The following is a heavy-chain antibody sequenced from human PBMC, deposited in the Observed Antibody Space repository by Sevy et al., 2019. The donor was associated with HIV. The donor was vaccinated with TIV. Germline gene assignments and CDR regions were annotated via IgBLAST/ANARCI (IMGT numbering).Heavy chain of an antibody. V-gene: IGHV3-53*01. CDR3: ARDIVTYYYDGDYXTSXYGXXV. Sequence: GGSLRLSCVXSXXXXXXNHMNWVRXAPGKXLEWVSVIXXXXXTDYIDSVKGRFTISRDNSKNTVYLQMNNLRAEDTAXXXXARDIVTYYYDGDYXTSXYGXXVWGQGTTVTVSS. D-gene: IGHD3-22*01. CDR1: XXXXXXNH. J-gene: IGHJ6*02. CDR2: IXXXXXT.